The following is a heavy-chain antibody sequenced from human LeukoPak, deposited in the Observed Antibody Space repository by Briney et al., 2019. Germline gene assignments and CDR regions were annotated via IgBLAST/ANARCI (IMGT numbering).Heavy chain of an antibody. V-gene: IGHV1-18*01. Sequence: GASVKVSCKASGYTFTSYGISWVRQAPGQGLEWMGWISAYNGNTNYAQKLQGRVTMTTDTPTSTAYMELRSLRSDDTAVYYCASCSSTSCYTLPWFDPWGQGTLVTVSS. CDR2: ISAYNGNT. D-gene: IGHD2-2*02. J-gene: IGHJ5*02. CDR3: ASCSSTSCYTLPWFDP. CDR1: GYTFTSYG.